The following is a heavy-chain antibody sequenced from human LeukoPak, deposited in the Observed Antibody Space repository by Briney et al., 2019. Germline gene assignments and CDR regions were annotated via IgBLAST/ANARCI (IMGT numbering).Heavy chain of an antibody. CDR1: GYSFTSYW. V-gene: IGHV5-51*01. Sequence: GESLKISCKGSGYSFTSYWIGWVRQMPGKGLEGMWIIYLGQHDTRYSTSFQGQVTISVDTSIRTAYLPWSSLKASDTAMYYCARLGFGEKGFDYWGQGNLVTVSS. CDR2: IYLGQHDT. D-gene: IGHD3-10*01. J-gene: IGHJ4*02. CDR3: ARLGFGEKGFDY.